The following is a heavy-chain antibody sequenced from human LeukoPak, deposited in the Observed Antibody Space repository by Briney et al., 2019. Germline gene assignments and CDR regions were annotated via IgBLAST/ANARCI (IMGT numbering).Heavy chain of an antibody. J-gene: IGHJ4*02. CDR3: AKARYYYDSSVPYYFDY. V-gene: IGHV3-23*01. CDR1: GFPFSSYA. CDR2: ISGSGGST. D-gene: IGHD3-22*01. Sequence: GGSLRLSCAASGFPFSSYAMSGVRQAPGEGLEWVSAISGSGGSTYYADSVKGRFTISRDNSKNTLYLQMNSLRAEDTAVYYCAKARYYYDSSVPYYFDYWGQGTLVTVSS.